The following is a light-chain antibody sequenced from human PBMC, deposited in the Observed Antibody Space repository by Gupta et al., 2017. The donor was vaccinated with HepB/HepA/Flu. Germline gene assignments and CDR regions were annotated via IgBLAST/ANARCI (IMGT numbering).Light chain of an antibody. CDR2: DVS. CDR3: SSYISTRIPFV. V-gene: IGLV2-14*03. CDR1: SSYVGDYKY. Sequence: QSALTQPASVSGSPGQSITIACTGASSYVGDYKYVSWYQHHPGKAPKLMFYDVSNRPSGVSNRFSGSKFGNTASLTISGLQAEDEADYYCSSYISTRIPFVFGTGTKVTVL. J-gene: IGLJ1*01.